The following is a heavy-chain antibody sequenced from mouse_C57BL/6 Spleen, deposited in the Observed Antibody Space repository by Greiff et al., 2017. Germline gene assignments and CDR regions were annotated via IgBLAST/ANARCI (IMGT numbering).Heavy chain of an antibody. D-gene: IGHD2-1*01. Sequence: EVQVVESGGGLVKPGGSLKLSCAASGFTFSSYAMSWVRQTPEKRLEWVATISDGGSYTYYPDNVKGRFTISRDNAKNNLYLQMSHLKSEDTAMYYCARDRIYYGNYDAMDYWGQGTSVTVSS. V-gene: IGHV5-4*01. CDR1: GFTFSSYA. CDR3: ARDRIYYGNYDAMDY. CDR2: ISDGGSYT. J-gene: IGHJ4*01.